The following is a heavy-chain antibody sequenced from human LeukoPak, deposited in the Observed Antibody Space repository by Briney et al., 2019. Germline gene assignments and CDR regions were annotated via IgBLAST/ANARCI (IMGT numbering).Heavy chain of an antibody. CDR2: ISYDGSNK. CDR1: GFTFSSYA. J-gene: IGHJ4*02. D-gene: IGHD3-22*01. V-gene: IGHV3-30-3*01. CDR3: ARDVRYYDSSGCPGY. Sequence: GGSLRLSCAASGFTFSSYAMHWVRQAPGKGLEWVAVISYDGSNKYYADSVKGRFTISRDNSKNTLYLQMNSLRAEDTAVYYCARDVRYYDSSGCPGYWGQGTLVTVSP.